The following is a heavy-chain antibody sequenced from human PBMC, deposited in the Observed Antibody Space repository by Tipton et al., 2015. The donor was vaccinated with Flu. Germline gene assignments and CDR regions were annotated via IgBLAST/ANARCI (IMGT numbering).Heavy chain of an antibody. J-gene: IGHJ5*02. CDR1: GGSISSGGYF. CDR3: ARRDYSNYVSEPKNWFDP. CDR2: TYYSGSA. Sequence: GLVKPSETLSLTCTVSGGSISSGGYFWSWIRQHPGKGLEWIGYTYYSGSAFYNPSLKSRVTISIDTSKNEFSLKLSSVTAADTAVYYCARRDYSNYVSEPKNWFDPWGQGALVTVSS. V-gene: IGHV4-31*03. D-gene: IGHD4-11*01.